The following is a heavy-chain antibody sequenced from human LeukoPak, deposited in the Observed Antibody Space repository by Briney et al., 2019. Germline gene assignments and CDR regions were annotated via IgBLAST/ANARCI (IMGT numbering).Heavy chain of an antibody. V-gene: IGHV4-39*01. J-gene: IGHJ3*02. CDR2: IYYSGST. CDR1: GGSISSSSYY. D-gene: IGHD2-2*01. Sequence: SETLSLPCTVSGGSISSSSYYWGWIRQPPGKGLEWIGSIYYSGSTYYNPSLKSRVTISVDTSKNQFSLKLSSVTAADTAVYYCARLRPCSSTSCYAAAFDIWGQGTMVTVSS. CDR3: ARLRPCSSTSCYAAAFDI.